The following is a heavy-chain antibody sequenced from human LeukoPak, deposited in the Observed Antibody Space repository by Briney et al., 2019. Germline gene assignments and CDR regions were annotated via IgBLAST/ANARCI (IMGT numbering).Heavy chain of an antibody. CDR2: IYYSGST. CDR1: GGSISSSSYY. Sequence: SETLSLTCTVSGGSISSSSYYWGWIRQPPGKGLEWIGSIYYSGSTYYNPSLKTRVTISVDTSKNQFSLKLSSVTAADTAVYYCAREAPGYYGSGSYYLDYWGQGTLVTVSS. V-gene: IGHV4-39*02. D-gene: IGHD3-10*01. CDR3: AREAPGYYGSGSYYLDY. J-gene: IGHJ4*02.